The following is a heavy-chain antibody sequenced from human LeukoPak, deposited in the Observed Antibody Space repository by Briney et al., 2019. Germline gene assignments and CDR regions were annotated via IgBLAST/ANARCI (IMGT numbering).Heavy chain of an antibody. J-gene: IGHJ4*02. CDR1: GFTFSSYA. D-gene: IGHD3-10*01. CDR2: VSGGGGST. CDR3: AKDRPTYGSGSPIDY. V-gene: IGHV3-23*01. Sequence: PGGSLRLSCAASGFTFSSYAMNWVRQAPGKGLGWVSAVSGGGGSTYYADSVKGRFTISRDNSKNTLYLQLNSLRAEDTAVYFCAKDRPTYGSGSPIDYWGQGTLVTVSS.